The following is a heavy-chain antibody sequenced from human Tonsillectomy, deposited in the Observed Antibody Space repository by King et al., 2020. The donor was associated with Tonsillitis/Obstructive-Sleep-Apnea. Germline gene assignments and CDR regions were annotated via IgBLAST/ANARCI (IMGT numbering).Heavy chain of an antibody. CDR3: AGERRGYRYGLGNMAV. D-gene: IGHD5-18*01. CDR1: GGSISSYY. V-gene: IGHV4-59*01. CDR2: IYYSGST. J-gene: IGHJ6*03. Sequence: LQESGPGLVKPSETLSLTCTVSGGSISSYYWSWIRQPPGKGLEWIGYIYYSGSTNYNPSLKSRVTISVDTSKNQFSLKLSSVTAADTAVYYWAGERRGYRYGLGNMAVWGKGTTVTVSS.